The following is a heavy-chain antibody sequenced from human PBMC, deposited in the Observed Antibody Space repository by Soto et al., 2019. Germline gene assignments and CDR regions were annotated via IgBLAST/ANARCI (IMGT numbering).Heavy chain of an antibody. J-gene: IGHJ4*02. Sequence: ESGGGVVQPGRSLRLSCAASGFTFSSYGMHWVRQAPGKGLEWVAVISYDGSNKYYADSVKGRFTISRDNSKNTLYLQMNSLRAEDTAVYYCAKDQGLLWFGELLYYFDYWGQGTLVTVSS. CDR2: ISYDGSNK. CDR3: AKDQGLLWFGELLYYFDY. V-gene: IGHV3-30*18. CDR1: GFTFSSYG. D-gene: IGHD3-10*01.